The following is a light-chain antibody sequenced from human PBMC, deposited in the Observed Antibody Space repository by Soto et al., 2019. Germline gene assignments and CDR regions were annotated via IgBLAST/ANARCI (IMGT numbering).Light chain of an antibody. CDR1: QSVSSN. Sequence: EIVITQSPATLSVSPGERATLSSRASQSVSSNLAWYQQKPGQAPRLLIYGASTRATGIPARFSGSRSGTEFTLTISSLQSEDFAVYYCQQYNNWPLTFGGGTKVEIK. CDR2: GAS. CDR3: QQYNNWPLT. V-gene: IGKV3-15*01. J-gene: IGKJ4*01.